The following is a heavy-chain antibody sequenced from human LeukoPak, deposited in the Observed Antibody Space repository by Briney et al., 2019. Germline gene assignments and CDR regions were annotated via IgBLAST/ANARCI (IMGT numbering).Heavy chain of an antibody. Sequence: PGRSLRLSCAASGSTFSSYGMHWVRQAPGKGLEWVAVISYDGSNKYYADSVKGRFTISRDNSKNTLYLQMNSLRAEDTAVYYCAKARWDYWGQGTLVTVSS. CDR2: ISYDGSNK. J-gene: IGHJ4*02. CDR3: AKARWDY. D-gene: IGHD2-15*01. V-gene: IGHV3-30*18. CDR1: GSTFSSYG.